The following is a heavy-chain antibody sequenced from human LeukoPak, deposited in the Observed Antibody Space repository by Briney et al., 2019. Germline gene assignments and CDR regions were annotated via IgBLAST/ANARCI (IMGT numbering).Heavy chain of an antibody. V-gene: IGHV3-21*01. CDR1: GFTFSSYS. CDR3: ARSGYGDGGDY. Sequence: GGSLRLSCAASGFTFSSYSMNWVRQAPGKGLEWVSSITTSSTYIYYADSVKGRFTISRDNAKNSLYLQMNSLRAEDTAVYYCARSGYGDGGDYWGQGTLVTVSS. CDR2: ITTSSTYI. J-gene: IGHJ4*02. D-gene: IGHD4-17*01.